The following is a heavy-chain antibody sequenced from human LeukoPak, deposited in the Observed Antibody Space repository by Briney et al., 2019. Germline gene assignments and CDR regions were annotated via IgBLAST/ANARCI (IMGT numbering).Heavy chain of an antibody. J-gene: IGHJ4*02. Sequence: GGSLRLSCAASGFTFSSYVMSWVRQAPGKGLEWVSTITESGDNTHYTESVKGRFTFSRDNSRNTMYLQMNSLRAEDTAIYYCATDYTPYVGASADWGQGTLVTVSS. CDR1: GFTFSSYV. V-gene: IGHV3-23*01. D-gene: IGHD1-26*01. CDR2: ITESGDNT. CDR3: ATDYTPYVGASAD.